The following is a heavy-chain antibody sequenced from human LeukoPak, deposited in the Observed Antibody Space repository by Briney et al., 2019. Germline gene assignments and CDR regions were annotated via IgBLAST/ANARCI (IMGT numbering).Heavy chain of an antibody. J-gene: IGHJ6*02. CDR2: IYPGDSDT. CDR1: GYSFTSYW. CDR3: ARHWLWFGAQPTLFYGMDV. V-gene: IGHV5-51*01. Sequence: GESLKISCKGSGYSFTSYWIGWVRQMPGKGLEWMGIIYPGDSDTRYSPSFQGQVTISADKSISTAYLQWSSLKASDTAMYYCARHWLWFGAQPTLFYGMDVWGQGTTVTVSS. D-gene: IGHD3-10*01.